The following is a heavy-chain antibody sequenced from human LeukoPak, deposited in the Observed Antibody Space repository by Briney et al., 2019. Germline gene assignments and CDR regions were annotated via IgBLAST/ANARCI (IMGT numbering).Heavy chain of an antibody. CDR1: GGSFSGYY. J-gene: IGHJ4*02. CDR3: AGHATVTSFTFAY. CDR2: INHSGST. V-gene: IGHV4-34*01. D-gene: IGHD4-17*01. Sequence: SETLSLTCAVYGGSFSGYYWSWIRQPPGKGLEWIGEINHSGSTNYNPSLKSRVTISVGTSKSQFSLDLSSVTAADTALYYCAGHATVTSFTFAYWGQGILATVSS.